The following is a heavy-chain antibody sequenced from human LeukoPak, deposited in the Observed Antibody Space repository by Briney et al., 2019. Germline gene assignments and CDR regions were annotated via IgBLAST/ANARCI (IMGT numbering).Heavy chain of an antibody. CDR1: GLTFSSYW. CDR3: AREQGYYSVPGY. D-gene: IGHD3-22*01. CDR2: IRSDGSTT. J-gene: IGHJ4*02. Sequence: HPGGSLRLSCAASGLTFSSYWMHWVRQAPGKGPVWVARIRSDGSTTDYADSVKGRFTISRDNAKNTLYLQMNSLRAEDTAVYYCAREQGYYSVPGYWGQGTLVTVSS. V-gene: IGHV3-74*01.